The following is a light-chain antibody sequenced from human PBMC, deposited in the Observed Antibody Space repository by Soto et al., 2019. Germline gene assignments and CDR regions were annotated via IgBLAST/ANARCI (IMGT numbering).Light chain of an antibody. CDR3: QQRSNWPPE. J-gene: IGKJ3*01. CDR2: DAS. V-gene: IGKV3-11*01. CDR1: QSVSSY. Sequence: EIVLTQSPATLSLSPGERATLSCRASQSVSSYLAWYQQKPGQAPRLLMYDASNRATGIPARSSGSGSGTDFTLTISSLEPEDFAVYYCQQRSNWPPEFGPGTKVDIK.